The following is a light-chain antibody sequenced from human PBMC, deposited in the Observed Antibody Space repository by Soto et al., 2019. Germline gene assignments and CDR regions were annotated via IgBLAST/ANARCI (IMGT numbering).Light chain of an antibody. CDR2: WAS. V-gene: IGKV4-1*01. CDR1: QSVLYSSNNKNE. Sequence: DIVMTQSPDSLAVSLGERPTINCKSSQSVLYSSNNKNELAWYQQKPGQPPKLLIYWASTRESGVPDRFSGSGSGTDFTLTISSLQAEDVAVYYCRQYYSTPLTFGGGTKVEIK. J-gene: IGKJ4*01. CDR3: RQYYSTPLT.